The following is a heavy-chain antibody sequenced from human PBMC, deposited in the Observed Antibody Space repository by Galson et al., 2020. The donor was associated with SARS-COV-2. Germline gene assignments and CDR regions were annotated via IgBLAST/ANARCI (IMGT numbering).Heavy chain of an antibody. J-gene: IGHJ3*02. CDR2: FYPQDGET. Sequence: SVNVSCKLSVHTLTELSMHWVRQAPGKGLEWLGSFYPQDGETIYAQKFQGRVTMTDDTSAKTAYLELSSLRSDGTAVYYCVTWGVEVITYAFHIWGQGTMVTVSS. D-gene: IGHD3-22*01. V-gene: IGHV1-24*01. CDR1: VHTLTELS. CDR3: VTWGVEVITYAFHI.